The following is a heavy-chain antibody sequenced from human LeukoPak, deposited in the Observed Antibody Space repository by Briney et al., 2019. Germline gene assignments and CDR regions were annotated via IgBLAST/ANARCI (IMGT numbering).Heavy chain of an antibody. Sequence: GGSLRLSCAASGFTFSDYYMSWIRQAPGKGLEWVSYIGGSGATIYYADSVKGRFTISRDNAKNSLYLQMNSLRAEDTAVYYCARDRANYYYYGMDVWGQGTTVTVSS. CDR1: GFTFSDYY. D-gene: IGHD3-10*01. V-gene: IGHV3-11*04. CDR3: ARDRANYYYYGMDV. CDR2: IGGSGATI. J-gene: IGHJ6*02.